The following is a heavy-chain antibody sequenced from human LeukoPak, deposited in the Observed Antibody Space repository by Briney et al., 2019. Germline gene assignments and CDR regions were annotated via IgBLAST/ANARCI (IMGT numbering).Heavy chain of an antibody. J-gene: IGHJ6*02. Sequence: SVKVSCKASGYTFTSYDINWVRQATGQRLEWMGWMNPNSGNTGYAQKFQGRVTMTRNTSTSTAYMELSSLRSEDTAVYYCARGHSSSWYWDYYYGMDVWGQGTTVTVSS. D-gene: IGHD6-13*01. CDR1: GYTFTSYD. CDR3: ARGHSSSWYWDYYYGMDV. V-gene: IGHV1-8*01. CDR2: MNPNSGNT.